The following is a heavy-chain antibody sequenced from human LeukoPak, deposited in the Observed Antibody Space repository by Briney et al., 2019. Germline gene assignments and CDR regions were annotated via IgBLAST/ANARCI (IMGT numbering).Heavy chain of an antibody. CDR2: ISYDGSNK. V-gene: IGHV3-30*04. CDR1: GFTFSSYE. CDR3: ARDIERITIFCPDY. D-gene: IGHD3-9*01. J-gene: IGHJ4*02. Sequence: GGSLRLSCAASGFTFSSYEMNWVRQAPGKGLEWVAVISYDGSNKYYADSVKGRFTISRDNSKNTLYLQMNSLRAEDTAVYYCARDIERITIFCPDYWGQGTLVTVSS.